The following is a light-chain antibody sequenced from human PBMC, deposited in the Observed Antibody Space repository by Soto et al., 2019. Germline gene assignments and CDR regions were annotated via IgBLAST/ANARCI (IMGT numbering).Light chain of an antibody. CDR3: QQSFSTPRT. Sequence: DIQMTQSPSSLSASVGDSVTITCRARQSISNYLNWYQQKPGKAPKLLMYAASSLQSGVPSRFGGSGSGTDFTLTISSLQPEDFATYYCQQSFSTPRTFGQGTKVQIK. CDR2: AAS. CDR1: QSISNY. J-gene: IGKJ1*01. V-gene: IGKV1-39*01.